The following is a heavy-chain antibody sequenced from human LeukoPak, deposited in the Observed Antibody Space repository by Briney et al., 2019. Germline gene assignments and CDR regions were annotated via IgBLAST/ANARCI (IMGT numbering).Heavy chain of an antibody. D-gene: IGHD2-2*01. J-gene: IGHJ4*02. CDR1: GGSISSGGYY. V-gene: IGHV4-30-4*08. CDR3: ARVPAATADMDC. Sequence: PSETLSLTCTVSGGSISSGGYYWSWIRQPTGKGLEWIGYIYYSGSTYYNPSLKSRVTISVDTSKNQFSLKLSSVTAADTAVYYCARVPAATADMDCWGQGTLVTVSS. CDR2: IYYSGST.